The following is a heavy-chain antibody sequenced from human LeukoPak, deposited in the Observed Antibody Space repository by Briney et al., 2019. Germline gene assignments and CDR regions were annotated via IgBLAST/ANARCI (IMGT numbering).Heavy chain of an antibody. D-gene: IGHD3-16*02. J-gene: IGHJ6*03. CDR1: GYTFTSYY. CDR3: ATDRSPYYYYMDV. V-gene: IGHV1-46*01. Sequence: GASVKVSCKASGYTFTSYYMHWVRQAPGQGLEWVGIINPSGGSTSYAQKFQGRVTMTRDMSTSTVYMELSSLRSEDTAVYYCATDRSPYYYYMDVWGKGTTVTVSS. CDR2: INPSGGST.